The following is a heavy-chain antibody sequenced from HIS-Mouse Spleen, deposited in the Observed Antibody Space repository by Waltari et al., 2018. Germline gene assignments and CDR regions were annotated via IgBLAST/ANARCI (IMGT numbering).Heavy chain of an antibody. J-gene: IGHJ5*02. CDR2: IYHSGST. CDR3: ARVKT. CDR1: GYSLSSGYY. V-gene: IGHV4-38-2*02. Sequence: QVQLQESGPGLVKPSETLSLTCTVSGYSLSSGYYWGWIRQPPVKGLEWIGSIYHSGSTYYNPSLKSRVTISVDTSKNQFSLKLSSVTAADTAVYYCARVKTWGQGTLVTVSS.